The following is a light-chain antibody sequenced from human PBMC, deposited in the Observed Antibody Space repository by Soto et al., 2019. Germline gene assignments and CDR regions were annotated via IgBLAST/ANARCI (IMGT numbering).Light chain of an antibody. CDR3: SSYTSSSTYDVV. Sequence: QSALTQPASVSGSPGQSITISCTGTSSDVGGYNYVSWYQQHPGKAPKLMIYDVSNRPSGVSNRFSGSKSGNTASLTISGLQAEDEADYYGSSYTSSSTYDVVFGGGTKLTVL. V-gene: IGLV2-14*01. J-gene: IGLJ2*01. CDR2: DVS. CDR1: SSDVGGYNY.